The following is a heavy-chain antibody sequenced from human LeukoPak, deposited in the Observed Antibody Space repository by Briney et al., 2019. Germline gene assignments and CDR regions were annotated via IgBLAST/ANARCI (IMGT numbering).Heavy chain of an antibody. D-gene: IGHD6-19*01. CDR3: ARARYTSGWETLDY. CDR2: ISSSGSIK. J-gene: IGHJ4*02. Sequence: GGSLRLSCIASGFAFNSYEMNWVRQAPGKGLEWVSYISSSGSIKHYADSVKGRFTISRDNAKNSLYLRMNSLRAEDTAVYYCARARYTSGWETLDYWGQGTLVTVSS. V-gene: IGHV3-48*03. CDR1: GFAFNSYE.